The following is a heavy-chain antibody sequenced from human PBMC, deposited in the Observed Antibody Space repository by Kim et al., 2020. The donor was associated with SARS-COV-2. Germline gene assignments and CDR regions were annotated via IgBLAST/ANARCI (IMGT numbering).Heavy chain of an antibody. V-gene: IGHV1-69*13. Sequence: SVKVSCKASGGTFSQYGISWVRQARGQGLEWMGAIIPIFGTTHYAPKFQGRVTITADEFTNTANMELTSLTSGDTAVYYCARDRGSLSGMDVWGQGTTVTVTS. CDR2: IIPIFGTT. J-gene: IGHJ6*02. D-gene: IGHD2-15*01. CDR1: GGTFSQYG. CDR3: ARDRGSLSGMDV.